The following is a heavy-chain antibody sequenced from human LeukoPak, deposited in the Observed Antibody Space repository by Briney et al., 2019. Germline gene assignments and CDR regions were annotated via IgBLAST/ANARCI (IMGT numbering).Heavy chain of an antibody. CDR2: IWYDGSNE. V-gene: IGHV3-33*01. CDR1: GFTFTDYD. Sequence: PGRSLRLSCAASGFTFTDYDMHWVRQAPGKGLEWVAVIWYDGSNEYYTDSVKGRFTISRDNSKNTLYLQMDSLRAEDTAVYYCARGFRYSTGWGYFDYWGQGTLVTVSS. D-gene: IGHD6-19*01. CDR3: ARGFRYSTGWGYFDY. J-gene: IGHJ4*02.